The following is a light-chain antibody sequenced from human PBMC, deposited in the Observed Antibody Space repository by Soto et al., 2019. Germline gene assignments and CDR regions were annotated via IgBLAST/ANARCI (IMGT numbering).Light chain of an antibody. CDR1: QSISTY. CDR2: AAS. CDR3: QQSYSTPPT. J-gene: IGKJ1*01. V-gene: IGKV1-39*01. Sequence: DIQMTQSPSSLSASVGDRVAITCRVSQSISTYLNWYQQTPGKAPKLLIYAASSLQSGVPSRFSGSGSGTDFTLTISSLHPEDSATYYCQQSYSTPPTFGQGTKVDIK.